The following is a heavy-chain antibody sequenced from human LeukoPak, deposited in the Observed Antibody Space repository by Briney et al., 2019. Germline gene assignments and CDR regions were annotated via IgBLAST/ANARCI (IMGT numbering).Heavy chain of an antibody. J-gene: IGHJ5*02. CDR2: VSGYNGNT. D-gene: IGHD2-21*01. CDR3: ARGDWFDP. CDR1: GYTFTSYD. Sequence: ASVKVSCKASGYTFTSYDINWVRQAPGQGLEWMGWVSGYNGNTNYAQRFEGRVAMTTDTSSSTAYMELRSLKSDDTAIYYCARGDWFDPWGQGTLVTVSS. V-gene: IGHV1-18*01.